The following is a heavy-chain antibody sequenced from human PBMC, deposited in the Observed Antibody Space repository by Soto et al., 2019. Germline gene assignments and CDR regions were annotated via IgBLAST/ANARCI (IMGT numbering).Heavy chain of an antibody. CDR2: IIPIVDIA. J-gene: IGHJ4*02. Sequence: QVQLVQSGAEVKEPGSSVKVSCKASGGTFSSYSISWVRQAPGQGLEWMGRIIPIVDIATYAQKLEGRVTITEDKSTSTAYMELRSLRSEDTAVYYCARVTAVAGSYFDYWGQGTQVTVSS. CDR3: ARVTAVAGSYFDY. V-gene: IGHV1-69*02. CDR1: GGTFSSYS. D-gene: IGHD6-19*01.